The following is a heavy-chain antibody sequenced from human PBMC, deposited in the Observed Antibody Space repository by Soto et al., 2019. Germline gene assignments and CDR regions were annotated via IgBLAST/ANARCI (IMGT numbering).Heavy chain of an antibody. CDR2: IIPILGIP. CDR1: GGTFSSYT. V-gene: IGHV1-69*02. Sequence: QVQLVQSRAEVKKPGSSVKVSCKASGGTFSSYTISWVRQAPGQGLEWMGRIIPILGIPNYAQKFQGRVTITADKSTSTAYMELSRLRSEDTAVYYCARFFGSYGMDVWGQGTTVTVSS. D-gene: IGHD3-10*01. CDR3: ARFFGSYGMDV. J-gene: IGHJ6*02.